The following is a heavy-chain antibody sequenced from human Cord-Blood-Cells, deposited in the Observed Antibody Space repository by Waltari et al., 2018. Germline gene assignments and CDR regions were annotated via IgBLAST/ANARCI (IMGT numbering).Heavy chain of an antibody. CDR1: GGSISSSSYY. Sequence: QLQLQESGPGLVKPSETLSLTCTVSGGSISSSSYYWGWIRQPPGKGLEWIGSIYYSGSTYDNPSLKSRVTISVDTSKNQFSLKLSSVTAADTAVYYCATNDFWSGYYFDYWGQGTLVTVSS. CDR2: IYYSGST. V-gene: IGHV4-39*01. CDR3: ATNDFWSGYYFDY. J-gene: IGHJ4*02. D-gene: IGHD3-3*01.